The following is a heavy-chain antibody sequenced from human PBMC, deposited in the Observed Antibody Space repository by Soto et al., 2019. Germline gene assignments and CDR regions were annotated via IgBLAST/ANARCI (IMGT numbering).Heavy chain of an antibody. CDR3: ARILVVPAARYYYYYGMDV. Sequence: SGPTLANPTQTLTLTCTFSGFSLSTSGMCVSWIRQPPGKALEWLALIDWDDDKYYSTSLKTRLTISKDTSKNQVVLTMTNMDPVDTATYYCARILVVPAARYYYYYGMDVWGQGTTVTVSS. CDR2: IDWDDDK. D-gene: IGHD2-2*01. CDR1: GFSLSTSGMC. V-gene: IGHV2-70*01. J-gene: IGHJ6*02.